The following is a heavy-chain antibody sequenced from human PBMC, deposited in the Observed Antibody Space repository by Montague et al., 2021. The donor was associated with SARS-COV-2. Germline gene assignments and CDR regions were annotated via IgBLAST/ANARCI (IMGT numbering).Heavy chain of an antibody. V-gene: IGHV4-39*07. J-gene: IGHJ4*01. Sequence: SETLSLTCSVSGGSVSSSSYDWGWIRQPPGKGLEWIGTVSDSGSTSYNPSLKSRVTISVDTPKNQFSLKLSSVTAADTAVYYCAGSLCGNQGRGDYWGHGALVTVSA. D-gene: IGHD1-26*01. CDR2: VSDSGST. CDR1: GGSVSSSSYD. CDR3: AGSLCGNQGRGDY.